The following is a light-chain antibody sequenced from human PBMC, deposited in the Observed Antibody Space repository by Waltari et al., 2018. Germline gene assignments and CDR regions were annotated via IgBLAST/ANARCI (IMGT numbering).Light chain of an antibody. CDR1: QSINSW. J-gene: IGKJ3*01. V-gene: IGKV1-5*03. Sequence: IEMTQSPSTLSASVGDRVTITCRASQSINSWLAWYQQKPGKAPKVLIYKASSLESGVPSRFSGSGSGTEFTLTISSLQPDDFATYYCQQYNSYPFTFGPGTKVDIQ. CDR2: KAS. CDR3: QQYNSYPFT.